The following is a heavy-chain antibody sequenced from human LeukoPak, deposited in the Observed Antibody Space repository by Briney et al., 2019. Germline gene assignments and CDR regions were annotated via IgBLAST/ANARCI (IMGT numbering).Heavy chain of an antibody. CDR2: IKPNSGGT. CDR1: GYTFTGYY. CDR3: ARVFGRQLPDY. J-gene: IGHJ4*02. Sequence: ASGKVSCKASGYTFTGYYIHWVRQAPGQGLEWMGWIKPNSGGTNYAQKFQGRVTMTRDTSINTAYMELSRLRSDEAAVYYCARVFGRQLPDYWGQGTLVTVSS. V-gene: IGHV1-2*02. D-gene: IGHD1-26*01.